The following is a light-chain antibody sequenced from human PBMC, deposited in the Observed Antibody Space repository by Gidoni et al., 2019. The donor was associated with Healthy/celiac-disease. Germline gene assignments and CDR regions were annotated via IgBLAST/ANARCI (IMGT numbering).Light chain of an antibody. J-gene: IGKJ1*01. CDR1: QSISSW. CDR2: DAS. Sequence: IQITQSPSTLSASVGDRVTITCRASQSISSWLAWYQQKPGKAPKLLIYDASSLESGVPSRFSGSGSGTEFTLTISSLQPDDFATYYCQQYDNYAWTFGQGTKVEIK. V-gene: IGKV1-5*01. CDR3: QQYDNYAWT.